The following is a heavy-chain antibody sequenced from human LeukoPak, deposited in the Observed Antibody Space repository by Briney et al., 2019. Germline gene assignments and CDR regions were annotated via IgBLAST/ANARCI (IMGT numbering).Heavy chain of an antibody. CDR2: INPSGGST. V-gene: IGHV1-46*01. CDR1: GYTFTSYY. CDR3: ARDQAYYYYYYYMDV. Sequence: GASVKVSCKASGYTFTSYYMHWVRQAPGQGLEWMGIINPSGGSTSYAQKFQGRVTMTRDTSTSTVYMELSSLRSEDTAVYYCARDQAYYYYYYYMDVWGKGTTVTVSS. J-gene: IGHJ6*03.